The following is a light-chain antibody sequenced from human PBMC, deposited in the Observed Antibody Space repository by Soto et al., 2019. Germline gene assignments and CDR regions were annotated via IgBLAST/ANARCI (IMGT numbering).Light chain of an antibody. J-gene: IGKJ1*01. Sequence: DIQMTQSPSSLSASVVDRVIIACRASQTISGYLNWYQHKPGEAPKLLIYAASSLQGGVPSRFSGSGSGTHFTLTISSLQPEDSATYYCQQSYSTLWTFGQGTKVDIK. V-gene: IGKV1-39*01. CDR1: QTISGY. CDR3: QQSYSTLWT. CDR2: AAS.